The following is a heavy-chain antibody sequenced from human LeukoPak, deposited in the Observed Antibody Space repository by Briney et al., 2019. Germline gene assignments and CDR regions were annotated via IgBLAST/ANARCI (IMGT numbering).Heavy chain of an antibody. D-gene: IGHD6-19*01. CDR3: ARSGLPGIAVAADFDY. V-gene: IGHV3-48*03. J-gene: IGHJ4*02. CDR1: GFAFSSYE. Sequence: GGSLRLSCAASGFAFSSYEMNWVRQAPGKGLEWVSYITSSGSIIYYADSVKGRFTISRDNAKNSLFLQMNSLRAEDTAVYYCARSGLPGIAVAADFDYWGQGTLVTVSS. CDR2: ITSSGSII.